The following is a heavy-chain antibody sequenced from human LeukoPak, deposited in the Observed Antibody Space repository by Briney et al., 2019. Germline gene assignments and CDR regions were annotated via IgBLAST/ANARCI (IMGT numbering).Heavy chain of an antibody. CDR1: GFTFSSYA. V-gene: IGHV3-23*01. Sequence: GGSLRLSCAASGFTFSSYAMSWVRQAPGKGLEWVSGISGSDGSTNYADSVKGRFTISRENSKNTLYLQMNSPRAEDTAAYYCAKDGNWARFENWGQGTLVTVSS. CDR2: ISGSDGST. J-gene: IGHJ4*02. CDR3: AKDGNWARFEN. D-gene: IGHD7-27*01.